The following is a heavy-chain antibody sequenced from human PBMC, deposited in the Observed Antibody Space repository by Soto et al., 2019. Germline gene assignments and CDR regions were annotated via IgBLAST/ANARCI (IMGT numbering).Heavy chain of an antibody. V-gene: IGHV4-31*03. J-gene: IGHJ6*03. CDR1: GGSISSGGYY. D-gene: IGHD3-3*01. CDR3: ARVKSEWLLYYYYYYMDV. CDR2: IYYSGST. Sequence: PSETLSLTCTVSGGSISSGGYYWSWIRQHPGKGLEWIGYIYYSGSTYYNPSLKSRVTISVDTSKNQFSLKLSSVTAADTAVYYCARVKSEWLLYYYYYYMDVWGKGTTVTVSS.